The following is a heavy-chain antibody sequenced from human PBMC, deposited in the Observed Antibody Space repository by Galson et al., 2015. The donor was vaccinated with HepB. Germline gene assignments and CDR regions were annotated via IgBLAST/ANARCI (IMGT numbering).Heavy chain of an antibody. J-gene: IGHJ3*02. CDR2: IWYDGSNK. CDR1: GFTFSSYG. Sequence: SLRLSCAASGFTFSSYGMHWVRQAPGKGLEWVAVIWYDGSNKYYADSVKGRFTISRDNSKDTLYLQMNSLRAEDTAVYYCAREGVRGAFDIWGQGTMVTVSS. V-gene: IGHV3-33*01. CDR3: AREGVRGAFDI.